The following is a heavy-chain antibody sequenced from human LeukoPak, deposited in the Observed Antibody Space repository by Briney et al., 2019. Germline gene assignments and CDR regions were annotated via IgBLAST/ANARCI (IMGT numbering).Heavy chain of an antibody. CDR1: GFTFSSYS. CDR2: ISSSSSAI. Sequence: GSLRLSRAASGFTFSSYSMNWVRQAPGKGLERVSYISSSSSAIYYADSVKGRFTISRDNANNSVYLQMNSLRDEDTAVYYCARTGTLDYWGQGTLVTVSS. J-gene: IGHJ4*02. D-gene: IGHD3-10*01. CDR3: ARTGTLDY. V-gene: IGHV3-48*02.